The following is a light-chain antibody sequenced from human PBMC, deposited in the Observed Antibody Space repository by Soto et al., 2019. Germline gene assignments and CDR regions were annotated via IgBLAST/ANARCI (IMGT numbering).Light chain of an antibody. CDR1: EAIATW. J-gene: IGKJ4*01. CDR3: QQYNSYSTT. CDR2: KGS. V-gene: IGKV1-5*03. Sequence: IQMTQSPSTLSASVGDTVTITCRASEAIATWVAWYQQKPGTAPKLLIFKGSTVVNGVPSRFSGSGVGTELTLTISSLQPDDFATYYCQQYNSYSTTFGGGTKVEIK.